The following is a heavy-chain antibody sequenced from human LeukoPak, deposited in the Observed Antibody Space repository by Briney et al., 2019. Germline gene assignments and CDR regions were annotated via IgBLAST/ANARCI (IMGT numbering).Heavy chain of an antibody. D-gene: IGHD5-18*01. CDR3: TTDRGYSYGYGSLFSKPRRKMDAFDI. J-gene: IGHJ3*02. V-gene: IGHV3-15*01. CDR1: GFTFSNAW. Sequence: GGSLRLSCAASGFTFSNAWMSWVRQAPGKGLEWVGRIKSKTDGGTTDYAAPVKGRFTISRDDSKNTLYLQMNSLKTEDTAVYYCTTDRGYSYGYGSLFSKPRRKMDAFDIWGQGTMVTVSS. CDR2: IKSKTDGGTT.